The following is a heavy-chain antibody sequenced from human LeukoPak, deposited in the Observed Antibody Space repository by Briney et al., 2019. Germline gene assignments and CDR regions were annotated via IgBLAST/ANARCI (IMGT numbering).Heavy chain of an antibody. CDR3: ARQGVYAYDSSGYYGY. Sequence: SETLSLTCTVSGGSISSSSYYWGWIRQPPGKGLEWIGSIYYSGSTYYNPFLKSRVTISVDTSKNQFSLKLSSVTAADTAVYYCARQGVYAYDSSGYYGYWGQGTLVTVSS. V-gene: IGHV4-39*01. D-gene: IGHD3-22*01. CDR1: GGSISSSSYY. J-gene: IGHJ4*02. CDR2: IYYSGST.